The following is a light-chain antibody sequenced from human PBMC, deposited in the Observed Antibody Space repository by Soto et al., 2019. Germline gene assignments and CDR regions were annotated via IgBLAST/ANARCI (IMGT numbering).Light chain of an antibody. CDR3: CSYTRSGTLI. Sequence: QSLLTQPASVSGSPGQPITISCVGTSGDIGDYNYVSWYQQHPGKVPKVIIYDVSNRPSGVSYRFSGTKSGNTASLTVSGLQAEDEADYYCCSYTRSGTLIFGTGTKVTVL. J-gene: IGLJ1*01. CDR1: SGDIGDYNY. CDR2: DVS. V-gene: IGLV2-14*01.